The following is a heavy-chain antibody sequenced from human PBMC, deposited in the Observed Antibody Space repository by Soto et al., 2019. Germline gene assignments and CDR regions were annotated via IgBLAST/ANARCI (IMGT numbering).Heavy chain of an antibody. V-gene: IGHV1-3*04. CDR2: INTGNGNT. CDR1: GHTFTSNA. D-gene: IGHD1-1*01. Sequence: QVQLVQSGAEVRKPGASVKVSCKASGHTFTSNAIHWVRQAPGHRLEWMGWINTGNGNTKYSQNFQGRVTITRDTSASTGYMELSSLRSEDTAVYYCARDRWYNWNDATDFWGQGTLVTVSS. J-gene: IGHJ1*01. CDR3: ARDRWYNWNDATDF.